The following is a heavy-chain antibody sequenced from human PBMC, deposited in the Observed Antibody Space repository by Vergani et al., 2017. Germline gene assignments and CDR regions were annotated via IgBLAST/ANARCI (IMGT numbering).Heavy chain of an antibody. D-gene: IGHD4-17*01. V-gene: IGHV1-18*04. Sequence: QVQLVQSGAEVKKPGASVKVSCKASGYTFTGYYMHWVRQAPGQGLEWMGWISAYNGNTNYAQKLQGRVTMTTDTSTSTAYMELRSLRSDDTAVYYCARWRNGDYDRWWFDPWGQGTLVTVSS. CDR3: ARWRNGDYDRWWFDP. J-gene: IGHJ5*02. CDR2: ISAYNGNT. CDR1: GYTFTGYY.